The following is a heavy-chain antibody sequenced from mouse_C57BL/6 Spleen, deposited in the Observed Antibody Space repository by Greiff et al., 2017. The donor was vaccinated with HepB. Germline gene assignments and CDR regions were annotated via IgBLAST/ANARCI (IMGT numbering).Heavy chain of an antibody. CDR1: GYSFTDYN. CDR3: ARDGGRTWYFDV. Sequence: VQLQHSGPELVKPGASVKISCKASGYSFTDYNMNWVKQSNGKSLEWIGVINPNYGTTSYNQKFKGKATLTVDQSSSTAYMQLNSLTSDDAAVYYCARDGGRTWYFDVWGTGTTVTVSS. D-gene: IGHD3-3*01. V-gene: IGHV1-39*01. J-gene: IGHJ1*03. CDR2: INPNYGTT.